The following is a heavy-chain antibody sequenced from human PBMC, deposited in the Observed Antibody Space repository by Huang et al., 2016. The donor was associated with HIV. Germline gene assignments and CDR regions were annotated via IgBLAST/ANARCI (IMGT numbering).Heavy chain of an antibody. J-gene: IGHJ4*02. CDR2: IYYSGST. D-gene: IGHD3-22*01. V-gene: IGHV4-39*01. Sequence: QLQLQESGPGLVKPSETLSLTCTVSGGSISSSSHYWGWIRQPPGKGLEWIGSIYYSGSTYYNPSRKSRVTISVDTSKNQFSRKLSSVTAADTAVYYCARRHANYYDSSGYYFDSWGQGTLFTVSS. CDR1: GGSISSSSHY. CDR3: ARRHANYYDSSGYYFDS.